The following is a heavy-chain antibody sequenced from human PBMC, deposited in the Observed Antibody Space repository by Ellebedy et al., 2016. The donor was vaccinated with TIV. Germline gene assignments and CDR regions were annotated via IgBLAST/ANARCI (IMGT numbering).Heavy chain of an antibody. J-gene: IGHJ6*02. V-gene: IGHV4-30-4*01. CDR3: ARDHFDWSWNGMDV. CDR2: IYYSGST. CDR1: GRSISSGDYY. D-gene: IGHD3-9*01. Sequence: MPSETLSLTCTVSGRSISSGDYYWSWIRQPPGKGLEWIGYIYYSGSTYYNPSLKSRVTISVDTSNNQFFLKLSSGTAADTAVYYCARDHFDWSWNGMDVWGQGTTVTVSS.